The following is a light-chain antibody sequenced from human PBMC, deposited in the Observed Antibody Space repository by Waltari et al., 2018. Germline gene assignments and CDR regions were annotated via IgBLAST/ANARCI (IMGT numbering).Light chain of an antibody. J-gene: IGLJ3*02. CDR2: EIN. CDR1: SSDVGTYKF. V-gene: IGLV2-23*02. CDR3: SSYVTGDTWV. Sequence: QSALTQPASVSGSPGQSITISCTGSSSDVGTYKFVSWYQQHPGKAPKLMIYEINQRPSGMSNRFSGSKFGNTAVLTISGLQTDDEADYYCSSYVTGDTWVFGGGTRVAVL.